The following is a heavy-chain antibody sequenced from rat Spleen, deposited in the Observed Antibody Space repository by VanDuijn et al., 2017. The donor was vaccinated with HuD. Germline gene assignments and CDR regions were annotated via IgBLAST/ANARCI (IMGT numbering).Heavy chain of an antibody. D-gene: IGHD1-7*01. CDR3: ASSLWGDY. CDR2: ISYEGSST. V-gene: IGHV5-22*01. Sequence: EVQLVESGGGLVQPGRSLKLSCAASGFTFSDYYMAWVRQAPKKGLEWVASISYEGSSTYYGDSVKGRFTISRDNAKSTLYLQMNSLRSEDTATYYCASSLWGDYWGQGVMVTVSS. CDR1: GFTFSDYY. J-gene: IGHJ2*01.